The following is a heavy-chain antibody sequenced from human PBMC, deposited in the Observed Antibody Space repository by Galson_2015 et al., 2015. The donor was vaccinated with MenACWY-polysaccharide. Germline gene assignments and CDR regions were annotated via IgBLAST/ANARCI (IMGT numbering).Heavy chain of an antibody. CDR1: GGTFSDAS. CDR2: IIPIAGMT. J-gene: IGHJ4*02. D-gene: IGHD2-21*02. Sequence: SVKVSCKASGGTFSDASFGWVRQAPGQGLEWMGRIIPIAGMTNYAQKFQGRVTISADTSTSTAYMEVTSLRSEDTAVYFCAKVSCGGGHCYFADWGQGTLVTVSS. CDR3: AKVSCGGGHCYFAD. V-gene: IGHV1-69*02.